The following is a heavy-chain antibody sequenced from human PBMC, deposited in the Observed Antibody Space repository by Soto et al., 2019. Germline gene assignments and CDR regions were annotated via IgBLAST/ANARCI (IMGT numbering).Heavy chain of an antibody. CDR3: AKDPPISCSTNGVCPRDDMDV. D-gene: IGHD2-8*01. CDR1: GFHFDRYP. J-gene: IGHJ6*02. V-gene: IGHV3-23*01. CDR2: ISGTSGHT. Sequence: PGGSLRLSCAASGFHFDRYPMSWGRQAPGKGLEWVSSISGTSGHTYYADSVRGRFTISRENSKNTLFLQMSSLRAEDTAVYYCAKDPPISCSTNGVCPRDDMDVWGQGTTVTVSS.